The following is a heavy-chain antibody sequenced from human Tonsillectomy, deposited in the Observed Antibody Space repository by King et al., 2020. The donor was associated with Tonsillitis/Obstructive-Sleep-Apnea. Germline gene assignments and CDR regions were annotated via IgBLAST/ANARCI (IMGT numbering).Heavy chain of an antibody. J-gene: IGHJ3*02. D-gene: IGHD2-2*01. CDR1: GYTLTELS. CDR2: FDPEDGEI. Sequence: QLVQSGAEVKKPGASVKVSCKISGYTLTELSMRWVRQAPGKGLELMGGFDPEDGEIIYAQKFQGRITMTEDTSTDTAYMELSSLRSEDTAVYYCATRYCNSNSCPREGAFDIWGQGTMVTVSS. CDR3: ATRYCNSNSCPREGAFDI. V-gene: IGHV1-24*01.